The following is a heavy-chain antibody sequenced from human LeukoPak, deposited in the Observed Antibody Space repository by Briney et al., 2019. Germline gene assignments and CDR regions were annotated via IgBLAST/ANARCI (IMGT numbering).Heavy chain of an antibody. CDR2: IYYSGST. V-gene: IGHV4-59*08. J-gene: IGHJ1*01. CDR3: ARPVEMSAYFQH. Sequence: PSETLSLTCTVSGGSISSCYWSWIRQPPGKGLEWIGYIYYSGSTNYNPSLKSRVTLSVDPSKNQFSLRLSSVTAADTAVYFCARPVEMSAYFQHWGQGTLVSVSS. CDR1: GGSISSCY. D-gene: IGHD5-24*01.